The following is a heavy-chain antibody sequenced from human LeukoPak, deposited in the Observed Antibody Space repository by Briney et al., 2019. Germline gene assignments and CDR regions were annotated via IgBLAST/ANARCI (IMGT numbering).Heavy chain of an antibody. V-gene: IGHV3-23*01. CDR3: AKDLRYDILTGYPPLDY. CDR2: ISGSGGST. Sequence: PGGSLRLSCTASGFTFSSYAMTWFRQAPGKGLEWVSAISGSGGSTYYADSVKGRFTISRDNSKNTLYLQMNSLRAEDTAVYYCAKDLRYDILTGYPPLDYWGQGTLVTVSS. CDR1: GFTFSSYA. J-gene: IGHJ4*02. D-gene: IGHD3-9*01.